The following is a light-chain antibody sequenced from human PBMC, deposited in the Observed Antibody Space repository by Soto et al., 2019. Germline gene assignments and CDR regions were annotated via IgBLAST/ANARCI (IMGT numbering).Light chain of an antibody. CDR3: QQYKNWPTGT. CDR1: QSVSSK. Sequence: IVMTQSPATLSLSPGERATLSCRASQSVSSKLAWYQQKPGQAPRLLISGASTRATGIPARFSGSESGTEFTLTISSLQSEDFAVYYCQQYKNWPTGTFGQGTKVDIK. J-gene: IGKJ1*01. V-gene: IGKV3-15*01. CDR2: GAS.